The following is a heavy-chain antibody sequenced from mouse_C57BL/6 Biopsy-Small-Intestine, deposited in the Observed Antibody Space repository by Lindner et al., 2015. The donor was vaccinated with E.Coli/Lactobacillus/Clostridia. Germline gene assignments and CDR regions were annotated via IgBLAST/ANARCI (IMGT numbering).Heavy chain of an antibody. D-gene: IGHD4-1*01. CDR3: ARSELTGVDY. V-gene: IGHV1-80*01. Sequence: VQLQESGAGLVKPGASVKISCKTSGFAFSSYWMNWVKQRPGKGLEWIGQIYPGDGDTNYNGKFKGKATLTVDKSSSTAHMELRSLTSEDSAVYYCARSELTGVDYWGQGTTLTVSS. CDR1: GFAFSSYW. J-gene: IGHJ2*01. CDR2: IYPGDGDT.